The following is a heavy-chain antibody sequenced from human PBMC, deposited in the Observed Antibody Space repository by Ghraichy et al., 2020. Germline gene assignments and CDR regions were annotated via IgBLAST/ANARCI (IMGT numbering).Heavy chain of an antibody. CDR3: ARDASPLSGGYPYYFDS. V-gene: IGHV3-48*03. CDR2: ISTSGGTI. CDR1: GLAFRNYE. J-gene: IGHJ4*02. D-gene: IGHD1-26*01. Sequence: GESLNISCAASGLAFRNYEMNWVRQAPGKGLEWVSYISTSGGTIYYADSVKGRFTISRDNAKNALYLQMNSLRVEDTAVYYCARDASPLSGGYPYYFDSWGQGTLVTVSS.